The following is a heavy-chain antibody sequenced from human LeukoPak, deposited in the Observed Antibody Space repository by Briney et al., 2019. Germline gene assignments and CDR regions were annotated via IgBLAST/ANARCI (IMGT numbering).Heavy chain of an antibody. V-gene: IGHV3-74*01. J-gene: IGHJ4*02. Sequence: PGGSLRLSCAASGFTFSSHWMHWVRQAPGKGLVWVSRISSDGTNTNYADSVRGRSTISRDNAKNTLYLQMNSLRVEDTAVYYCTRGPPDGSGNYYPGDFWGQGTLVTVSS. CDR1: GFTFSSHW. CDR3: TRGPPDGSGNYYPGDF. D-gene: IGHD3-10*01. CDR2: ISSDGTNT.